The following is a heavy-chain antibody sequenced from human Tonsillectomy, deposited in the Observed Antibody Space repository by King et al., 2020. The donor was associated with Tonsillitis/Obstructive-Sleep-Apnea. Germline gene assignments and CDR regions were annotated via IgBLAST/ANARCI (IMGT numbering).Heavy chain of an antibody. CDR3: AREGYGDYVSVDPNAFDY. CDR2: INWNGGSA. CDR1: GFTFDDDG. V-gene: IGHV3-20*04. Sequence: VQLVESGGGVVRPGGSLRLSCAASGFTFDDDGMSWVRQAPGKGLEWVAGINWNGGSAGYADSVKGRFTISRANAKNSLYLQMNSLRAEDTALYYCAREGYGDYVSVDPNAFDYWGQGTLVTVSS. D-gene: IGHD4-17*01. J-gene: IGHJ4*02.